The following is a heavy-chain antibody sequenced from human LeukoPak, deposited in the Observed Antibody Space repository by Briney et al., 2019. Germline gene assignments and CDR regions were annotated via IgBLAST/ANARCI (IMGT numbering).Heavy chain of an antibody. CDR1: GFTFDDYT. V-gene: IGHV3-43*01. Sequence: TGGSLRLSCAASGFTFDDYTMHWVRQAPGKGLEWVSLISWDGGSTYYADSVKGRFTISRDNSKNSLYLQMNSLRTEDTALYYCAKDHRRSGHDWGYYFDYWGQGTLVTVSS. J-gene: IGHJ4*02. CDR3: AKDHRRSGHDWGYYFDY. CDR2: ISWDGGST. D-gene: IGHD5-12*01.